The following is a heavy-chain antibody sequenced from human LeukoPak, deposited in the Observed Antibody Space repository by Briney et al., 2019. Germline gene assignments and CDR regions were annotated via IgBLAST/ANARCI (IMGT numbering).Heavy chain of an antibody. CDR3: GRDSGGGATNLYYFDY. D-gene: IGHD5-12*01. CDR1: GFTFSDYY. Sequence: PGGSLRLSCAASGFTFSDYYMSWIRQAPGKGLEWVSYISSSGSTIYYADSVKGRFTISRDNAKNSLYLQMNSLRAEDTAVYYCGRDSGGGATNLYYFDYWGQGTLVTVSS. V-gene: IGHV3-11*04. CDR2: ISSSGSTI. J-gene: IGHJ4*02.